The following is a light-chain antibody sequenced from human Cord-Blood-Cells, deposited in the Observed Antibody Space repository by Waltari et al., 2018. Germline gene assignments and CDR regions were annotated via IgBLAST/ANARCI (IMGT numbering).Light chain of an antibody. CDR2: EGS. CDR1: SSDDGRYNL. Sequence: QSALTQPASVSGSPGHSITISCTGTSSDDGRYNLVSLYQQHPGKAPKLMIYEGSKRPSGVSNRFSGSKSGNTASLTISGLQAEDEADYYCCSYAGSSTFVFGTGTKVTVL. J-gene: IGLJ1*01. V-gene: IGLV2-23*01. CDR3: CSYAGSSTFV.